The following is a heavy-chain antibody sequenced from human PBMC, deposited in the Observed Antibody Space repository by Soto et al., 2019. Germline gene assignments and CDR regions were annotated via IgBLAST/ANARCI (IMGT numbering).Heavy chain of an antibody. D-gene: IGHD3-3*01. CDR2: INAGNGNT. J-gene: IGHJ6*02. CDR1: GYTFTSYA. Sequence: ASVKVSCKASGYTFTSYAMHWVRQAPGQRLEWKGWINAGNGNTKYSQKFQGRVTITGDTSASTAYMELSSLRSEDTAVYYCARDSEPGYYDFWSGYLAPTIYYGMDVWGQGTTVTVSS. V-gene: IGHV1-3*01. CDR3: ARDSEPGYYDFWSGYLAPTIYYGMDV.